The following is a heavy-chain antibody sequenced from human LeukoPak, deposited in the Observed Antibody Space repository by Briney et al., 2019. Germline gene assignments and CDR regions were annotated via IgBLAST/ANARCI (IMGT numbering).Heavy chain of an antibody. J-gene: IGHJ4*02. D-gene: IGHD6-6*01. CDR2: IYTSGST. Sequence: EPSETLSLTCTVSGGSISSGSYYWSWIRQPAGKGLEWIGRIYTSGSTNYNPSLKSRVTISVDTSKNQFSLKLSSVTAADTAVYYCARGIEYSSSSASVHFDYWGQGTLVTVSS. V-gene: IGHV4-61*02. CDR1: GGSISSGSYY. CDR3: ARGIEYSSSSASVHFDY.